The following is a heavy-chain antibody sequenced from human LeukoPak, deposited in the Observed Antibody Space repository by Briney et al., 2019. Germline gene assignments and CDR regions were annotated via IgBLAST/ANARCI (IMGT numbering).Heavy chain of an antibody. V-gene: IGHV1-69*06. Sequence: SVKVSCKASGGTFSSYAISWVRQAPGQGLEWMGGIIPIFGTANYAQKFQGRVTITADKSTSTAYMELSSLRSEDTAVYYCARGKSSGYYYYYFDYWGQGTLVTVSS. D-gene: IGHD3-22*01. CDR3: ARGKSSGYYYYYFDY. J-gene: IGHJ4*02. CDR2: IIPIFGTA. CDR1: GGTFSSYA.